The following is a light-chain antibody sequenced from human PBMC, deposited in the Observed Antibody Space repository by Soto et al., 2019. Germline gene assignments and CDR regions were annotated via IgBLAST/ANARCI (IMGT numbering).Light chain of an antibody. Sequence: DIQMTQSPSSLSASVGDRVTITCRASQSISSYLSWYQQRPGRAPKLLIYAASSLQGGVPSRFSGSGSDTDFTLTITSLQPEDVATYYCQQSYSTPYTFGQGTKLEIK. J-gene: IGKJ2*01. V-gene: IGKV1-39*01. CDR3: QQSYSTPYT. CDR1: QSISSY. CDR2: AAS.